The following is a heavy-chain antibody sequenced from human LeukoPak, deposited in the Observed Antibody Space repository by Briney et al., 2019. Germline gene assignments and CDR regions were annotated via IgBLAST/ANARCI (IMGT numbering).Heavy chain of an antibody. CDR3: ARENDESGYYYGSANNYYYYGMDV. CDR2: IYHSGST. CDR1: GYYISSGYY. V-gene: IGHV4-38-2*02. D-gene: IGHD3-10*01. Sequence: PSETLSLTCAVSGYYISSGYYWGWIRQPPGKGLEWIGSIYHSGSTYYNPSLKGRVTISVDTSKNQFSLKLSSVTAADTAVYYCARENDESGYYYGSANNYYYYGMDVWGKGTTVTVSS. J-gene: IGHJ6*04.